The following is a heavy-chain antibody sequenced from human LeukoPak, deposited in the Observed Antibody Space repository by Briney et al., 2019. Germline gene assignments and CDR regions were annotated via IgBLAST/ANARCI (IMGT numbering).Heavy chain of an antibody. CDR1: GGSISSSNYY. CDR3: ARPPVVVVDETTPAEYFEH. Sequence: SETLSLTCTVSGGSISSSNYYWGWIRQPPGKGLEWIGSFYYSGSTYYSPSLKSRVAISVDTSKNQFSLKLSSVTAADTAVYYCARPPVVVVDETTPAEYFEHWGQGTLVTVSS. D-gene: IGHD2-15*01. J-gene: IGHJ1*01. CDR2: FYYSGST. V-gene: IGHV4-39*01.